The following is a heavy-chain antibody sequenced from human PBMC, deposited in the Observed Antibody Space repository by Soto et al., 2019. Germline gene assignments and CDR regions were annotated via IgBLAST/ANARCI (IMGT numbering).Heavy chain of an antibody. J-gene: IGHJ4*02. Sequence: SGTLSRTCTVSCGSISSGGYYWSWIRQQPGKGLEWIVYIYCSGSTCYNPSLKSRVTISVDTSKNQFSLKLSSVTAADTAVYSCARADSGYYSSHYFDSWGQGTLVTLSS. CDR2: IYCSGST. CDR3: ARADSGYYSSHYFDS. V-gene: IGHV4-31*03. D-gene: IGHD3-22*01. CDR1: CGSISSGGYY.